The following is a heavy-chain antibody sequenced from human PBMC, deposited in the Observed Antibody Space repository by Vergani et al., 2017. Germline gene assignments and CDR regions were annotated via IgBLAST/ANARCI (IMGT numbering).Heavy chain of an antibody. V-gene: IGHV3-48*04. CDR2: ISSSSSTI. CDR1: GFTFSSYS. CDR3: ARDRNRYDFDAFDI. J-gene: IGHJ3*02. D-gene: IGHD3-3*01. Sequence: VQLVESGGGVVQPGRSLRLSCAASGFTFSSYSMNWVRQAPGKGLEWVSYISSSSSTIYYADSVKGRFTISRDNAKTSLYLQMNSLRAEDTAVYYCARDRNRYDFDAFDIWGQGTMVTVSS.